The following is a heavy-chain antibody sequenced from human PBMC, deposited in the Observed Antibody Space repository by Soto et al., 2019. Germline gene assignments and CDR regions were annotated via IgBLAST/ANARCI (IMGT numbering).Heavy chain of an antibody. CDR3: ARVGSLVPAAIGYYYYGMDV. D-gene: IGHD2-2*01. CDR1: GGTFSSYA. Sequence: QVQLVQSGAEVKKPGSSVKVSCKASGGTFSSYAISWVRQAPGQGLEWMGGIIPIFGTANYAQKFQGRVTITADESXXTXYXVLSSLRSEDTAVYYCARVGSLVPAAIGYYYYGMDVWGQGTTVTVSS. V-gene: IGHV1-69*12. J-gene: IGHJ6*02. CDR2: IIPIFGTA.